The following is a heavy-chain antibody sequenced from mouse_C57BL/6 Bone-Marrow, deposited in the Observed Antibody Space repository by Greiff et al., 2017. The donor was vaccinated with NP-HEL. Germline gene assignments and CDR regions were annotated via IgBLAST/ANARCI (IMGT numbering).Heavy chain of an antibody. J-gene: IGHJ4*01. CDR1: GYAFSSYW. V-gene: IGHV1-80*01. CDR2: IYPGDGDT. D-gene: IGHD1-1*01. Sequence: VQLQQSGAELVKPGASVKISCKASGYAFSSYWMNWVKQRPGKGLEWIGQIYPGDGDTNYNGKFKGKATLTADKSSSTAYMQLSSLTSEDSAVYFCAREGIYYGSSFGAMDYWGQGTSVTVSS. CDR3: AREGIYYGSSFGAMDY.